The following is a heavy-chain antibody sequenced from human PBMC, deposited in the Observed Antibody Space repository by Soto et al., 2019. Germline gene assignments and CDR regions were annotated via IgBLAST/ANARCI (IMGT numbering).Heavy chain of an antibody. J-gene: IGHJ4*02. V-gene: IGHV3-66*01. CDR2: IYSGGST. Sequence: GGSLRLSCAASGFTVSSNYMSWVRQAPGKGLEWVSVIYSGGSTYYADSVKGRFTISRDNSKNTLYLQMNSLRAEDTAVYYCAREQRLRYFDFSRQGTLVTVSS. D-gene: IGHD3-9*01. CDR1: GFTVSSNY. CDR3: AREQRLRYFDF.